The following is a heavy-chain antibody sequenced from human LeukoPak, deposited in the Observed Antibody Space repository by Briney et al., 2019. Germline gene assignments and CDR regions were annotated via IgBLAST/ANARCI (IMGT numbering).Heavy chain of an antibody. CDR2: IYSGGST. CDR3: ARDYSHYDSSGYYYGGAFDI. D-gene: IGHD3-22*01. CDR1: GFTVSSNY. Sequence: GGSLRLSCAASGFTVSSNYMSWVRQAPGKGLEWVSVIYSGGSTYYADSVKGRFTIPRDNSKNTLYLQMNSLRAEDTAVYYCARDYSHYDSSGYYYGGAFDIWGQGTMVTVSS. J-gene: IGHJ3*02. V-gene: IGHV3-53*01.